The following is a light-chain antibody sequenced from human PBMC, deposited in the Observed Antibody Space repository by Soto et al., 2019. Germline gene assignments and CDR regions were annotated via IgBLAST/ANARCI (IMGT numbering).Light chain of an antibody. CDR1: QTVASN. CDR2: GAS. V-gene: IGKV3-15*01. J-gene: IGKJ2*01. Sequence: EIVMTQSPASLSVSPGEGATLSCRASQTVASNLAWYQQKPGQGPRLLIHGASTRATGVPARFSGSGSGTDFTLTISSLQSEDFAVYSYQQYHNWRPQYTFGQGTKLQIK. CDR3: QQYHNWRPQYT.